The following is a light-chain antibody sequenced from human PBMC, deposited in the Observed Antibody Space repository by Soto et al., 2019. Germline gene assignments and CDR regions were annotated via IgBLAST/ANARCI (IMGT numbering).Light chain of an antibody. V-gene: IGKV3-20*01. CDR2: SAS. CDR1: QSFRGL. J-gene: IGKJ4*01. Sequence: EVVLTQSPVTLSLSPGERATLSCRASQSFRGLLAWYQQKPGQAPRLLIYSASTRATGIPDRFSGSGSGTDFTLTISRLEPEDFAVYYCQQYGTSPLTFGGGTKVDIK. CDR3: QQYGTSPLT.